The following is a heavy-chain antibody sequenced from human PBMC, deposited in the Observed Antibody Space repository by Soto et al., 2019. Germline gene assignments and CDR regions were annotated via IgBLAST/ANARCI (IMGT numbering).Heavy chain of an antibody. CDR2: ISWNSGSI. V-gene: IGHV3-9*01. D-gene: IGHD3-3*01. J-gene: IGHJ4*02. Sequence: HPGGSLRLSCAASGFTFDDYAMHWVRQAPGKGLEWVSGISWNSGSIGYADSVKGRFTISRDNAKNSLYLQMNSLRAEDTALYYCAKDPYDFWSGYYDYWGQGTLVTVSS. CDR3: AKDPYDFWSGYYDY. CDR1: GFTFDDYA.